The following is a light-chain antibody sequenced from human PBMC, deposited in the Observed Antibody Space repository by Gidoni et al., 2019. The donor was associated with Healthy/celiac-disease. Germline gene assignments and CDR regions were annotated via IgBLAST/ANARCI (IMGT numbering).Light chain of an antibody. CDR2: AAS. V-gene: IGKV1-39*01. Sequence: DIQMPQSPSSLSASVGDRVTITCRASQSISSYLNWYQQKPGKAPKLLNYAASSLQSGVPSRFSGSGSGTDFTLTSSSLQPEDFANYYYQQSYSTLPITFGQGTRLEIK. J-gene: IGKJ5*01. CDR1: QSISSY. CDR3: QQSYSTLPIT.